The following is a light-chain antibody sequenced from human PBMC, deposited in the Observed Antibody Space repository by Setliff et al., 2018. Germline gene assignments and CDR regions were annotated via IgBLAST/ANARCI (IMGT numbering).Light chain of an antibody. CDR1: SSNIGSNT. CDR2: RNN. V-gene: IGLV1-44*01. CDR3: AAWDDSLNGEV. Sequence: QSVLTQPPSASGTPGQRVTIPCSGSSSNIGSNTVNWYQQLPGTAPKLLIYRNNQRPSGVPDRFSGSKSGTSASLAISGLQSEDEADYYCAAWDDSLNGEVFGTGTKVTVL. J-gene: IGLJ1*01.